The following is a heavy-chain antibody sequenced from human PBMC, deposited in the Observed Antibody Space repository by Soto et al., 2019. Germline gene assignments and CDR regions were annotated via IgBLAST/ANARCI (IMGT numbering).Heavy chain of an antibody. CDR1: GYTFTNLD. Sequence: SVKVSCKASGYTFTNLDIHSVRLATGQGLEWMGWMNPDTGDTGYAQNFQGRITMATNTSISTSYMALSGLTSDDTPLYYCARGPLGATSSAFLQYWGQGSLVTVSS. CDR2: MNPDTGDT. CDR3: ARGPLGATSSAFLQY. V-gene: IGHV1-8*01. J-gene: IGHJ1*01. D-gene: IGHD1-26*01.